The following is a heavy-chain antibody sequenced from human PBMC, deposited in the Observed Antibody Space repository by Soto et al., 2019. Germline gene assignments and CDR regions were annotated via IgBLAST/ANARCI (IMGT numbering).Heavy chain of an antibody. V-gene: IGHV3-9*01. Sequence: GGSLSLSCAASGFTFSSYAMSWVRQAQGKGLEWVSAISGSIGYADSVKGRFTISRDNAKNSLYLQMNSLRAEDTALYYCAKDHTVTQSEFAFDIWGQGTMVTVSS. CDR2: ISGSI. J-gene: IGHJ3*02. D-gene: IGHD4-17*01. CDR1: GFTFSSYA. CDR3: AKDHTVTQSEFAFDI.